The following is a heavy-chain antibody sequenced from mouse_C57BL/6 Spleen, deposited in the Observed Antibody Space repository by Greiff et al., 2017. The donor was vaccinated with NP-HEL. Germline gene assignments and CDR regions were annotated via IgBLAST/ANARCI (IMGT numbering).Heavy chain of an antibody. CDR2: ISSGGSYT. CDR1: GFTFSSYG. Sequence: EVKLMESGGDLVKPGGSLKLSCAASGFTFSSYGMSWVRQTPDKRLEWVATISSGGSYTYYPDSVKGRFTISRDNAKNTLYLQMSSLKSEDTAMYYCAREKGRDWYFDVWGTGTTVTVSS. D-gene: IGHD3-3*01. J-gene: IGHJ1*03. CDR3: AREKGRDWYFDV. V-gene: IGHV5-6*01.